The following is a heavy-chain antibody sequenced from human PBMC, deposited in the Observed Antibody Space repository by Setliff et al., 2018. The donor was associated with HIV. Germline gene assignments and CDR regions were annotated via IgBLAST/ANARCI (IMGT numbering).Heavy chain of an antibody. D-gene: IGHD1-1*01. CDR2: INPKSGAT. J-gene: IGHJ5*02. CDR1: GYTFTGYY. V-gene: IGHV1-2*02. CDR3: ARAKATRQARPTNCFDP. Sequence: ASVKVSCKAFGYTFTGYYMHWVRQAPGQGLEWMGWINPKSGATNYTQNFQGRVTMSRDTSISTAYMELSRLKSDDTAVYFCARAKATRQARPTNCFDPWGQGTLVTVSS.